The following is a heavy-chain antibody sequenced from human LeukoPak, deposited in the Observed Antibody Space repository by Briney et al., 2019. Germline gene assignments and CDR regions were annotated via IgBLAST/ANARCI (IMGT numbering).Heavy chain of an antibody. J-gene: IGHJ3*02. CDR2: IYSSTSFI. CDR1: GFTFTTYS. V-gene: IGHV3-21*04. CDR3: ARGMGAVPRTFDI. Sequence: GGSLRLSCAASGFTFTTYSMNWVRQAPGKGLEWVSSIYSSTSFIYYADSVKGRFTISRDNAKNSLYPEMNSLRAEDTAVYYCARGMGAVPRTFDIWGQGTMVTVSS. D-gene: IGHD3-10*01.